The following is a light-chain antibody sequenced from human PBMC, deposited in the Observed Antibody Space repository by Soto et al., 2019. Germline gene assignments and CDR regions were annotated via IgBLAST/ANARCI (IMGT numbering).Light chain of an antibody. CDR2: QDT. J-gene: IGLJ3*02. Sequence: SYELTQPPSVSVSPGQTASITCSGDKLGDKFVCWYQMKPGQAPVLIIYQDTRRPSGIPERFSGSNSGNTATLTISGTQTIDEAEYYCQAWDSARVFGGGTKLTVL. CDR1: KLGDKF. V-gene: IGLV3-1*01. CDR3: QAWDSARV.